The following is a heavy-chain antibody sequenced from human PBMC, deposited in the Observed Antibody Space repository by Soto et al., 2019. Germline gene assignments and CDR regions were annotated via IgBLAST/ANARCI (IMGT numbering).Heavy chain of an antibody. CDR3: ASNLYSSPRSLKGYYYYGMDV. J-gene: IGHJ6*02. CDR2: IIPIFGTA. Sequence: QVQLVQSGAEVKKPWSSVKVSCKASGGTFSSYAISWVRQAPGQGLEWMGGIIPIFGTANYAQKFQGRVTITADESTSTAYMELSSLRSEDTAVYYCASNLYSSPRSLKGYYYYGMDVWGQGTTVTVSS. D-gene: IGHD6-13*01. V-gene: IGHV1-69*01. CDR1: GGTFSSYA.